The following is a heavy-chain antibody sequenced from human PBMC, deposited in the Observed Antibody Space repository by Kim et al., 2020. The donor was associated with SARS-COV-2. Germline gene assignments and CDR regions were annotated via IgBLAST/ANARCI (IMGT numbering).Heavy chain of an antibody. CDR2: ISGNGGIT. CDR1: GFSFSSYG. Sequence: GGSLRLSCAASGFSFSSYGMAWVRQAPGKGLEWVSGISGNGGITRYADSVKGRFTISRDSSKNTLYLQMDSLRAEDTAVYYCTKRASGYSGKPSDYWGQGTRVTVPS. J-gene: IGHJ4*02. D-gene: IGHD3-22*01. CDR3: TKRASGYSGKPSDY. V-gene: IGHV3-23*01.